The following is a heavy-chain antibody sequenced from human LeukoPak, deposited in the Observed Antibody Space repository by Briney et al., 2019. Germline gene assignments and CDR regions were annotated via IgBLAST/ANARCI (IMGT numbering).Heavy chain of an antibody. CDR3: ARQDAGWLPDY. Sequence: SETLSLTCTVSGGSISSYYWSWIRQPPGKGLEWIGYIYYSGSTNYNPSLKSRVTISVDTSKNQFSLKLSSVTAAVTAVYYCARQDAGWLPDYWGQGTLVTVSS. J-gene: IGHJ4*02. D-gene: IGHD3-22*01. CDR1: GGSISSYY. V-gene: IGHV4-59*08. CDR2: IYYSGST.